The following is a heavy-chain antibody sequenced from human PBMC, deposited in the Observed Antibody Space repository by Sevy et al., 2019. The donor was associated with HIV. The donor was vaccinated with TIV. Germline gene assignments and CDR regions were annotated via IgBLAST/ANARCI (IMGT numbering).Heavy chain of an antibody. Sequence: GGSLRLSCAASGLTFSNYAMSWVRQTPGKGLEWVSSISAGGTAISYGDSVKGRFSISRDNSKNTVDLQMNSLRAEDTAIYYCAKGIEAGRSKFFQHWGQGVLVTVSS. D-gene: IGHD2-15*01. CDR3: AKGIEAGRSKFFQH. CDR2: ISAGGTAI. J-gene: IGHJ1*01. V-gene: IGHV3-23*01. CDR1: GLTFSNYA.